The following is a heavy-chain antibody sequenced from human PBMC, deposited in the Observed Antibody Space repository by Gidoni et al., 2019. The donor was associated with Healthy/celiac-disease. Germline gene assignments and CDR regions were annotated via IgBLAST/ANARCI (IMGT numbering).Heavy chain of an antibody. Sequence: QVQLVESGGGVVQPGRSLRLSCAAPGFPFRSYAMPWVRQAPGKGLEWVEVISYDGSNKYYADSVKGRFTISRDNSKNTLYLQMNSLRAEDTAVYYCARDRWEWELQYYFDYWGQGTLVTVSS. CDR2: ISYDGSNK. J-gene: IGHJ4*02. CDR1: GFPFRSYA. V-gene: IGHV3-30*01. D-gene: IGHD1-26*01. CDR3: ARDRWEWELQYYFDY.